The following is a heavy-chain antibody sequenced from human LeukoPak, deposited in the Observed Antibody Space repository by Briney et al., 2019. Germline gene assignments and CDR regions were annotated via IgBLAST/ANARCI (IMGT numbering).Heavy chain of an antibody. D-gene: IGHD2-2*01. CDR2: IYYSGST. CDR1: GGSISSGGYY. J-gene: IGHJ3*02. V-gene: IGHV4-31*03. CDR3: ARDRGGYCSSTSCLLGAFDI. Sequence: SETLSLTCTVSGGSISSGGYYWSWIRQHPGKGLEWIGYIYYSGSTYYNASLKSRVTISVDTSKNQFSLKLSSVTAADTAVYYCARDRGGYCSSTSCLLGAFDIWGQGTMVTVSS.